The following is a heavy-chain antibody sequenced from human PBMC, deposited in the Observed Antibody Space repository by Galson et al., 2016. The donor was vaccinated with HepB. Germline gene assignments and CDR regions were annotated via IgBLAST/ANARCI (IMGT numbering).Heavy chain of an antibody. Sequence: SLRLSCAASGFTFSSYGMHWVRQAPGKGLEWVAVIWYDGSNKYYADSVKGRFTISRDHSKNTLYLQMNSLRAEDTAVYYCARAMGGYSYGHYGMDVWGQGTTVTVSS. J-gene: IGHJ6*02. CDR3: ARAMGGYSYGHYGMDV. D-gene: IGHD5-18*01. V-gene: IGHV3-33*01. CDR1: GFTFSSYG. CDR2: IWYDGSNK.